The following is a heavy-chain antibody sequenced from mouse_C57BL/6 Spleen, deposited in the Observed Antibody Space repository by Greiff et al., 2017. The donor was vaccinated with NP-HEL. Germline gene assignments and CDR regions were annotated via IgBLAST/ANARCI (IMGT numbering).Heavy chain of an antibody. CDR2: IHPNSGST. D-gene: IGHD1-1*01. CDR3: ARYYYGSSYVGY. Sequence: QVQLQQPGAELVKPGASVKLSCKASGYTFTSYWMHWVKQRPGQGLEWIGMIHPNSGSTNYNEKFKSKATLTVDKSSSTAYMQLSSLTSEDSAVYYCARYYYGSSYVGYWGQGTTLTVSS. J-gene: IGHJ2*01. V-gene: IGHV1-64*01. CDR1: GYTFTSYW.